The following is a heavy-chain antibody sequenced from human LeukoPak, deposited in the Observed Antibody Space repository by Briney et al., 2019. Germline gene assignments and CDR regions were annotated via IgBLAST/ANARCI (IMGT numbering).Heavy chain of an antibody. CDR3: ARRRHDFWSGYFG. Sequence: PSETLSLTCTVSGGSISSSSYYWGWIRQPPGKGLEWIGSIYYSGSTYYNPSLKSRVTISVDTSKNQFSLKLSSVTAADTAVYYCARRRHDFWSGYFGWGQGTLVTVSS. J-gene: IGHJ4*02. V-gene: IGHV4-39*01. D-gene: IGHD3-3*01. CDR1: GGSISSSSYY. CDR2: IYYSGST.